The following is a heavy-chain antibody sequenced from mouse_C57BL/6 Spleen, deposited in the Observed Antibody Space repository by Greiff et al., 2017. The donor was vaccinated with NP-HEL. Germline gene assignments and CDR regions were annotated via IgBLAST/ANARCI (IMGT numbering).Heavy chain of an antibody. Sequence: QVHVKQSGAELARPGASVKMSCKASGYTFTSYTMHWVKQRPGQGLEWIGYINPSSGYTKYNQKFKDKATLTADKSSSTAYMQLSSLTSEDSAVYYCARLTTVVERNAMDYWGQGTSVTVSS. V-gene: IGHV1-4*01. CDR3: ARLTTVVERNAMDY. J-gene: IGHJ4*01. CDR1: GYTFTSYT. CDR2: INPSSGYT. D-gene: IGHD1-1*01.